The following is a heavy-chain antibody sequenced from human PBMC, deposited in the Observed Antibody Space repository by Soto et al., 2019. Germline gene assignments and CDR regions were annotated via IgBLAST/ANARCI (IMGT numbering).Heavy chain of an antibody. D-gene: IGHD6-13*01. CDR3: SRESRSWYGSIWDY. V-gene: IGHV4-59*12. CDR1: GGSISSYY. CDR2: IYFSGGT. Sequence: SETLSLTCTVSGGSISSYYWSWIRQPPGKGLEWIGYIYFSGGTNYNPSLKSRVTISVDTSKNQFSLKLNSVTAADTAVYYCSRESRSWYGSIWDYWGQGTLLTVS. J-gene: IGHJ4*02.